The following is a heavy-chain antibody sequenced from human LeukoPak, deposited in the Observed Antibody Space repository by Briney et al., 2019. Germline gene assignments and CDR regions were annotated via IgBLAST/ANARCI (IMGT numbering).Heavy chain of an antibody. D-gene: IGHD3-22*01. CDR1: GYTFTGYY. CDR3: ARSSNYYDSSGSEDTFDI. CDR2: INPNSGGT. Sequence: SSVKVSCKASGYTFTGYYMHWVRQAPGQGLEWVGWINPNSGGTTHAKKFTGWVTTTRDTSISTAYMELSRLRFDDTAVYYCARSSNYYDSSGSEDTFDIWGQGTKVTVSS. V-gene: IGHV1-2*04. J-gene: IGHJ3*02.